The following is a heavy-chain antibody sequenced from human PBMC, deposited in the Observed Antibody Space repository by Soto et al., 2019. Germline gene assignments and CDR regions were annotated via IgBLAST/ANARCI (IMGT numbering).Heavy chain of an antibody. V-gene: IGHV1-69*13. D-gene: IGHD3-10*01. J-gene: IGHJ5*02. Sequence: SVKVSCKASGGTFSSYAISWVRQAPGQGLEWMGGIIPIFGTANYAQKFQGRVTITADESTSTAYMELSSLRSEDTAVYYCVRAHALGFSNWFDPWGRGTLVTVSS. CDR1: GGTFSSYA. CDR2: IIPIFGTA. CDR3: VRAHALGFSNWFDP.